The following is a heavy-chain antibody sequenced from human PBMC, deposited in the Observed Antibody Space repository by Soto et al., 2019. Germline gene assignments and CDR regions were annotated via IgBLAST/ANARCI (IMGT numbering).Heavy chain of an antibody. CDR2: IYYSGST. CDR3: ASLSIVLTRGYYYYMDV. CDR1: GGSISSYY. J-gene: IGHJ6*03. V-gene: IGHV4-59*01. Sequence: SETLSLTCTVSGGSISSYYWSWIRQPPGKGLEWIGYIYYSGSTNYNPSLKSRVTISVDTSKNQFSLKLSSVTAADTAVYYCASLSIVLTRGYYYYMDVWGKGTTVTVSS. D-gene: IGHD2-8*01.